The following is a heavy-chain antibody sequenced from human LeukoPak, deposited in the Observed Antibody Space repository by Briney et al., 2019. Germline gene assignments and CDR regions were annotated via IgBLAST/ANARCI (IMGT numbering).Heavy chain of an antibody. CDR1: GFTFSNYI. CDR2: ILENGSNQ. J-gene: IGHJ4*02. CDR3: AKDYRIAAAGTGFDY. Sequence: GRSLRLSCAASGFTFSNYIMHWVRQAPGKGLDWVAVILENGSNQYYADSVKGRFTISRDNSKNTLYLQMNSLRAEDTAVYYCAKDYRIAAAGTGFDYWGQGTLVTASS. D-gene: IGHD6-13*01. V-gene: IGHV3-30*04.